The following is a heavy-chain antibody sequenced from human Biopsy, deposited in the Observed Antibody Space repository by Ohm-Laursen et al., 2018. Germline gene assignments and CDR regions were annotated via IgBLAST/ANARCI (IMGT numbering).Heavy chain of an antibody. V-gene: IGHV3-21*01. CDR1: GFTLSYYS. J-gene: IGHJ4*02. Sequence: SLRLSCADSGFTLSYYSMTWVRQAPGKGLEWVSSIRSGGDYMFYADSVKGRFTISRDNAKNSLYLQMNSLRAEDTAVYYCARDQRGPSLLEAKLTPNYFDYWGRGSLVTVSS. CDR2: IRSGGDYM. CDR3: ARDQRGPSLLEAKLTPNYFDY. D-gene: IGHD1-1*01.